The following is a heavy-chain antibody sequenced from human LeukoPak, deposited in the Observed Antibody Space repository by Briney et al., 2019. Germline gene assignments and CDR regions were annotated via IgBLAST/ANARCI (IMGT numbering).Heavy chain of an antibody. J-gene: IGHJ4*02. CDR3: ARSPISSWGIDY. Sequence: GGSLRLSCAESGFTFSSYGMHWVRQAPGKGLEWVAVIWYDGSNKYYADSVKGRFTISRDNSKNTLYLQMNSLRAEDTAVYYCARSPISSWGIDYWGQGTLVTASS. D-gene: IGHD6-13*01. CDR2: IWYDGSNK. CDR1: GFTFSSYG. V-gene: IGHV3-33*01.